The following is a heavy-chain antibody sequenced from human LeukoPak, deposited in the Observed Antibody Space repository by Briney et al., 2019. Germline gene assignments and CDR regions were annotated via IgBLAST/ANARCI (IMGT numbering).Heavy chain of an antibody. CDR3: AKDKALGYCSAGSCLYLDY. CDR2: ISGDGGNT. J-gene: IGHJ4*02. Sequence: GGSLRLSCAASGFTFDDYAIHWVRQAPGKGLEWVSLISGDGGNTYYADSVKGRFTLSRDNSKNSLYLQMNSLRSKDTAFYYCAKDKALGYCSAGSCLYLDYWGQGTLVTVSS. D-gene: IGHD2-15*01. V-gene: IGHV3-43*02. CDR1: GFTFDDYA.